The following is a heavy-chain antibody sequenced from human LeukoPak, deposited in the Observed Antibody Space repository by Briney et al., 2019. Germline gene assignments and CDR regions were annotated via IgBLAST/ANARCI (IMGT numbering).Heavy chain of an antibody. CDR1: GGSIGTYY. CDR3: ARLPQSSSWHTDY. D-gene: IGHD6-13*01. V-gene: IGHV4-59*01. J-gene: IGHJ4*02. CDR2: IYYTGST. Sequence: SETLSLTCTVSGGSIGTYYWSWIRQPPGKGLEWIAYIYYTGSTNYNPSLKRRVTISVDTSKNQFSLKLTSVTAADTAVYYCARLPQSSSWHTDYWGQGTLVTVSS.